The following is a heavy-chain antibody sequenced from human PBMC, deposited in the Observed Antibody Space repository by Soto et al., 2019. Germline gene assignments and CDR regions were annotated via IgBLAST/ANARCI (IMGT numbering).Heavy chain of an antibody. CDR2: ISAYNGNT. Sequence: QVQLVQSGAEVKKPGASVKVSCKASGYTFTSYGISWVRQAPGQGLEWMGWISAYNGNTNYAQKLQGRVTMTTDTSTSRAYMELRSLRSDDTAVYYCARSYASPYYYYGMDVWGQGTTVTVSS. J-gene: IGHJ6*02. D-gene: IGHD2-8*01. V-gene: IGHV1-18*01. CDR3: ARSYASPYYYYGMDV. CDR1: GYTFTSYG.